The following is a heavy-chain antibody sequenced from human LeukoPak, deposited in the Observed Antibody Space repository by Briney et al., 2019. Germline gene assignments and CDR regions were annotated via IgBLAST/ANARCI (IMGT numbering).Heavy chain of an antibody. CDR2: IHPGDSDT. J-gene: IGHJ3*02. CDR1: GYSFSSYW. Sequence: GESLKISCKGSGYSFSSYWIVWVRQMPGKGLEWMGIIHPGDSDTTYSPSFQGQVTISADKSVSTAYLQWSSLKASDTAMYYCARLGGGSQTAFDIWGQGTMVTVSS. D-gene: IGHD1-26*01. V-gene: IGHV5-51*01. CDR3: ARLGGGSQTAFDI.